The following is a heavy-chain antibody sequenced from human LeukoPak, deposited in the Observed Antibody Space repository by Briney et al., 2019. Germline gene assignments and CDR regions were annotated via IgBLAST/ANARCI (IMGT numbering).Heavy chain of an antibody. CDR1: GYTFTGYY. D-gene: IGHD1-26*01. CDR2: INPNSGGT. V-gene: IGHV1-2*02. CDR3: ARVPSSLDSGDY. Sequence: ASVKVSCKASGYTFTGYYMHWVRQAPGQGLEWMGWINPNSGGTNYAQKFQGRVTMTRDTSISTAYMELSRLRSDDTAVYYCARVPSSLDSGDYWGQGTLVTVSS. J-gene: IGHJ4*02.